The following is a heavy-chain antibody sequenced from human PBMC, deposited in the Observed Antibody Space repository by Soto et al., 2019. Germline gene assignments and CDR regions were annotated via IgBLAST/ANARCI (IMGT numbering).Heavy chain of an antibody. CDR2: IVVGSGNT. J-gene: IGHJ6*02. V-gene: IGHV1-58*01. Sequence: GASVKVSCKASGFTFTSSAVQWVRQARGQRLEWIGWIVVGSGNTNYAQKSQERVTITRDMSTSTAYMELSSLRSEDTAVYYCAAASGYGYYYGMDVWGQGTTVNVAS. CDR3: AAASGYGYYYGMDV. CDR1: GFTFTSSA. D-gene: IGHD5-12*01.